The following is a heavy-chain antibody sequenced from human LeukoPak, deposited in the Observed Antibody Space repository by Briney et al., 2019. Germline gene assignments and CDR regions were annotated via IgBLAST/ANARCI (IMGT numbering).Heavy chain of an antibody. CDR3: TTQAWQQLALFDW. D-gene: IGHD6-13*01. Sequence: GGSLRLSCAASGFTFSSYAMSWVRQAPGKGLEWVGHIKSKTGGGTPDYTAPVKGRFTISRDDSNYMVYLQMNNLKSEDTAVYYCTTQAWQQLALFDWWGQGTLVTVSS. CDR1: GFTFSSYA. J-gene: IGHJ4*02. V-gene: IGHV3-15*01. CDR2: IKSKTGGGTP.